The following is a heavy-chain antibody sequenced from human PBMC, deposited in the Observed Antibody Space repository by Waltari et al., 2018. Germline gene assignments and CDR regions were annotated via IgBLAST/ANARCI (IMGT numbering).Heavy chain of an antibody. J-gene: IGHJ4*02. CDR2: MNSGGDTA. CDR1: GYTFTSYY. Sequence: QVQLVQSGAELKKPGASVKLSCKASGYTFTSYYIQWVRQAPGQGLEWMGVMNSGGDTAIYAQKVQGRVTMTRDTSTRTVYMELSSLRSEDTAVYYCARLGITMTPDYWGQGTLVTVSS. V-gene: IGHV1-46*01. CDR3: ARLGITMTPDY.